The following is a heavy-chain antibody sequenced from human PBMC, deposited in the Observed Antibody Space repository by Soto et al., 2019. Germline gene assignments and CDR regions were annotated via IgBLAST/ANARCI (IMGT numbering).Heavy chain of an antibody. J-gene: IGHJ6*02. CDR3: ARDVTTIFGVVISHDYYYGMDV. CDR2: IIPIFGTA. Sequence: QVQLVQSGAEVKKPGSSVKVSCKASGGTFSSYAISWVRQAPGQGLEWMGGIIPIFGTANYAQKFQGRVTITADEPTSTAYMELSSLRSEDTAVYYCARDVTTIFGVVISHDYYYGMDVWGQGTTVTVSS. D-gene: IGHD3-3*01. V-gene: IGHV1-69*12. CDR1: GGTFSSYA.